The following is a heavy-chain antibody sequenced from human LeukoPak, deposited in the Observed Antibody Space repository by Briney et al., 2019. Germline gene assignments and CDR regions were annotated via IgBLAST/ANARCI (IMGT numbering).Heavy chain of an antibody. CDR3: AREFPRLGRVDY. Sequence: PSETLSLTCTVSGASITDYYWSWIRQPAGKGLEWIGRIYTSGSTNYNPSLKSRVTMSVDTSKNQFSLKLSSVTAADTAVYYCAREFPRLGRVDYWGQGTLVTVSS. CDR1: GASITDYY. D-gene: IGHD6-19*01. CDR2: IYTSGST. J-gene: IGHJ4*02. V-gene: IGHV4-4*07.